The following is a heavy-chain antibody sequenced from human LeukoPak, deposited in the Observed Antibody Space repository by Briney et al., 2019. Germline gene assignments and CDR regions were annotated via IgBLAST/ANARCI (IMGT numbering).Heavy chain of an antibody. Sequence: SETLSLTCTVSGGSISSYYWSWIRQPPGKGLEWIGYIYYSGSTNYNPSLKSRVTISVDTSKNQFSLKLSSVTAADTAVYYCAREAREPDGDSSGYFDYWGQGTLVTASS. CDR1: GGSISSYY. V-gene: IGHV4-59*01. J-gene: IGHJ4*02. D-gene: IGHD3-22*01. CDR2: IYYSGST. CDR3: AREAREPDGDSSGYFDY.